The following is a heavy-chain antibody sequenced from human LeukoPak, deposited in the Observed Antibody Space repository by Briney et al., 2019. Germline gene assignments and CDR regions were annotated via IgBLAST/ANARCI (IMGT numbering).Heavy chain of an antibody. CDR2: IIPIFGTA. D-gene: IGHD1-26*01. V-gene: IGHV1-69*13. J-gene: IGHJ4*02. CDR1: GVTFSSYA. Sequence: ASVKVSCKASGVTFSSYAISWVRQAPGQGLEWMGGIIPIFGTANYAQKFQGRVTITADESTSTAYMELSSLRSEDTAVYYCARAPPAMRSYMHFGSPFDYWGQGTLVTVSS. CDR3: ARAPPAMRSYMHFGSPFDY.